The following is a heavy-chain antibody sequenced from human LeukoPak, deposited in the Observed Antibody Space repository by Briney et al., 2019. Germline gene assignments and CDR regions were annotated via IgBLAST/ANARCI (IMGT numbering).Heavy chain of an antibody. D-gene: IGHD1-26*01. V-gene: IGHV3-30*18. CDR3: AKDLPVGAIVYYFDY. J-gene: IGHJ4*02. Sequence: GGSLRLSCAASGFTFSSYGMHWVRQAPGKGLEWVAVISYDGSNKYYADSVKGRFTISRDNSKNTLYLQMNSLRAEDTAVYYCAKDLPVGAIVYYFDYWGQGTLVTVSS. CDR2: ISYDGSNK. CDR1: GFTFSSYG.